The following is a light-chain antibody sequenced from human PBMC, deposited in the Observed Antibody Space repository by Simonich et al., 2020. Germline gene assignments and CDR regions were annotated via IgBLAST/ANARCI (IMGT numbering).Light chain of an antibody. CDR1: QGISSA. V-gene: IGKV1-13*02. CDR3: QQANSFPYT. J-gene: IGKJ2*01. Sequence: AIQLTQSPSSLSASVGDRVTITFRASQGISSALAWYQQKPGKTPKLLIYDASSLESGVPSRFSGSGSGTDFTLTISSLQPEDFATYYCQQANSFPYTFGQGTKLEIK. CDR2: DAS.